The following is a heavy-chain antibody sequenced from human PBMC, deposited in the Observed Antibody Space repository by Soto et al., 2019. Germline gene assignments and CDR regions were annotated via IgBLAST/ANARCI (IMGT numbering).Heavy chain of an antibody. CDR3: AHRGFLGELLDY. V-gene: IGHV2-5*02. CDR2: IYWDDDK. J-gene: IGHJ4*02. CDR1: GFSLSTSGVG. Sequence: QITLKESGPPLVKPTQTLTLTCTFSGFSLSTSGVGVGWIRQPPGKALEWLALIYWDDDKRYSPSLKSRLTITKDPSKNQVVLTMTNMDPVDTATYYCAHRGFLGELLDYWGQGTLVTVSS. D-gene: IGHD1-26*01.